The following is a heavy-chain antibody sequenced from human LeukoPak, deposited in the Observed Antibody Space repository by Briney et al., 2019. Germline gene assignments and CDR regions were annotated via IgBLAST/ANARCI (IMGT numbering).Heavy chain of an antibody. CDR2: INQDGSEK. CDR3: ARAYYYDSRNYYNPTSSFDY. V-gene: IGHV3-7*04. J-gene: IGHJ4*02. CDR1: GFTFSNYW. D-gene: IGHD3-10*01. Sequence: GSLRLSCEASGFTFSNYWMSWVRHAPGKGLEWVANINQDGSEKYFVDSVKGRFTISRDNAKNSLYLQMNSLRAEDTAVHYCARAYYYDSRNYYNPTSSFDYWGQGTLVTVAS.